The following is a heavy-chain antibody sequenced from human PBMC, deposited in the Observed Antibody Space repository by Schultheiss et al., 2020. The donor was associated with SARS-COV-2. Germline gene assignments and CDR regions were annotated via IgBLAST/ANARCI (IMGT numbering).Heavy chain of an antibody. CDR2: IYYSGNT. V-gene: IGHV4-4*02. D-gene: IGHD2-21*02. CDR1: GGSITRSYW. CDR3: ARVRVYCGGDCYSGLGYYYGMDV. J-gene: IGHJ6*02. Sequence: SETLSLTCGVSGGSITRSYWWTWIRQTPEKGLEWIGTIYYSGNTYYNPSLKSRVTISVDTSKNQFSLKLSSVTAADTAVYYCARVRVYCGGDCYSGLGYYYGMDVWGQGTTVTVSS.